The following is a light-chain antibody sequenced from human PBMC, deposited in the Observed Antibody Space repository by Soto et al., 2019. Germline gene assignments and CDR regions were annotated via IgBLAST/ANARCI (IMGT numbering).Light chain of an antibody. J-gene: IGKJ1*01. CDR2: KAS. Sequence: DIQMTQSPSTLSASVGDRVTITCRASHSISSWLAWYQQKPGKAPKLLIYKASSLDSGVPSRFSGSGSGTEFTLTISSLQPDDFATYYCQQYKSYWTFGQGTKVEIK. CDR1: HSISSW. CDR3: QQYKSYWT. V-gene: IGKV1-5*03.